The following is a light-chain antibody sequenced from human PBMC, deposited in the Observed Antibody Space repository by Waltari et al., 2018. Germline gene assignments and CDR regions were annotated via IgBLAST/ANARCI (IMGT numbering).Light chain of an antibody. Sequence: EIVMTQSPATLSVSPGERATLSCRASQSISIYLAWFQQKPGQAPRLLIYHASTRATGIPARLSGSGSGTEFTLTISSLQSEDFAVYYCQQYSGYFWPFGQGTKVEV. CDR3: QQYSGYFWP. CDR2: HAS. J-gene: IGKJ1*01. V-gene: IGKV3-15*01. CDR1: QSISIY.